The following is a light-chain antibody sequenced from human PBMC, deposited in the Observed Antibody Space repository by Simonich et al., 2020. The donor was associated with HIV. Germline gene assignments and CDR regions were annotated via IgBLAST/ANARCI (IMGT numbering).Light chain of an antibody. Sequence: DIVMTQSPDSLAVSLGERATINCKSSQSVLYSSNNKNHLAWYQQKPGQPPKLLIYWASNRQSGVPDRFSGSGSGTDFTLTIDSLQAEDVAFYYCHQYYTIPLTFGGGTKVEIK. V-gene: IGKV4-1*01. CDR2: WAS. J-gene: IGKJ4*01. CDR1: QSVLYSSNNKNH. CDR3: HQYYTIPLT.